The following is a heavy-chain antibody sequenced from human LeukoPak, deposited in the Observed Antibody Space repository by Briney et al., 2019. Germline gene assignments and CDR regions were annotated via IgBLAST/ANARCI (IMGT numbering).Heavy chain of an antibody. CDR1: GFTFSSYW. J-gene: IGHJ5*02. V-gene: IGHV3-74*01. D-gene: IGHD2-2*01. Sequence: GGSLRLSCAASGFTFSSYWMHWVRQAPGKGLVWVSRINSDGSSTSYADSVKGRFTISRDNAKNTLYQQMNSLRAEDTAVYYCARGVGYCSSTSCYWWFDPWGQGTLVTVSS. CDR2: INSDGSST. CDR3: ARGVGYCSSTSCYWWFDP.